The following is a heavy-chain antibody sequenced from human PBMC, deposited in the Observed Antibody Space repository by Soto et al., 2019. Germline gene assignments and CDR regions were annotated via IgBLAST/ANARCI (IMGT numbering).Heavy chain of an antibody. Sequence: SETLSLTCTVSGGSISSSSYYWGWIRQPPGKGLEWIGSIYHSGSTYYNPSLKSRVTISVDTSKNQFSLKLTSVTAADTAVYYCALGRGYNWNDHYLEYWGQGTLVTVSS. J-gene: IGHJ4*02. CDR2: IYHSGST. CDR3: ALGRGYNWNDHYLEY. V-gene: IGHV4-39*01. CDR1: GGSISSSSYY. D-gene: IGHD1-20*01.